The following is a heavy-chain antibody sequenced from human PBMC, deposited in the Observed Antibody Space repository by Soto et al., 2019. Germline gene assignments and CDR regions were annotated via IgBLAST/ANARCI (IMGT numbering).Heavy chain of an antibody. CDR1: GHVVTSSW. D-gene: IGHD5-18*01. CDR2: IDPSNSYA. V-gene: IGHV5-10-1*01. Sequence: QPISCKRSGHVVTSSWIRWVRQMPGKGLEWMGRIDPSNSYANYNPSFQGHVTISVDKSISTTYLQWSSLKASDTAMYYCASSRYSYGHSFDYWGQGSLVTV. J-gene: IGHJ4*02. CDR3: ASSRYSYGHSFDY.